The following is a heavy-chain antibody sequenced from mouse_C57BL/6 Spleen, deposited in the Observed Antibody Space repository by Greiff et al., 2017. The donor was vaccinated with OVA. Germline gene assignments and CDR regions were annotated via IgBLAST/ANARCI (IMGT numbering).Heavy chain of an antibody. V-gene: IGHV1-80*01. CDR1: GYAFSSYW. D-gene: IGHD1-2*01. J-gene: IGHJ2*01. CDR2: IYPGDGDT. Sequence: QVQLQQSGAELVKPGASVKIFCKASGYAFSSYWMNWVKQRPGKGLEWIGQIYPGDGDTNYNGKFKGKATLTADKSSSTAYMQLSSLSSEDAAVYFCARALPPYFDYWGQGTTLTVSS. CDR3: ARALPPYFDY.